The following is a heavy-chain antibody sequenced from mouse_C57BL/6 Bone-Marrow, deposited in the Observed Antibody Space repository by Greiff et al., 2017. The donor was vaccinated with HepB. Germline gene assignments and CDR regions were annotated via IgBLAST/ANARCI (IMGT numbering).Heavy chain of an antibody. CDR1: GYTFTDYY. Sequence: QVQLQQSGAELVRPGASVKLSCKASGYTFTDYYINWVKQRPGQGLEWIARIYPGSGNTYYNEKFKGKATLTAEKSSSTAYMQLSSLTSEDSAVYFCARRYYGSSYYFDYWGQGTTLTVSS. CDR2: IYPGSGNT. J-gene: IGHJ2*01. CDR3: ARRYYGSSYYFDY. D-gene: IGHD1-1*01. V-gene: IGHV1-76*01.